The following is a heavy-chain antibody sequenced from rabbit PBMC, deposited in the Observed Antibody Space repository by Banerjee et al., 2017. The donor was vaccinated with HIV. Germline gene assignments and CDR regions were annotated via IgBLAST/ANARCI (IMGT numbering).Heavy chain of an antibody. D-gene: IGHD6-1*01. CDR1: GFDISSYH. Sequence: QLKESGGGLVTPGGSLKLTCTASGFDISSYHMNWVRQAPGKGLEWIAYIDTGSGSTYYASWVNGRFSISRENTQNTVSLQLNSLTAADTATYFCARGGTYEHDGYALWGPGTLVTVS. CDR3: ARGGTYEHDGYAL. CDR2: IDTGSGST. J-gene: IGHJ4*01. V-gene: IGHV1S7*01.